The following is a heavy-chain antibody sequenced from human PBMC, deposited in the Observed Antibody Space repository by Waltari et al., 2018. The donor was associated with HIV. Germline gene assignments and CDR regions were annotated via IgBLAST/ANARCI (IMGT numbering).Heavy chain of an antibody. J-gene: IGHJ6*02. CDR3: ARDQGYCSGGSCYSPDYYYYYGMDV. V-gene: IGHV3-33*01. D-gene: IGHD2-15*01. CDR1: GFTFSSYG. CDR2: IWYDGSNK. Sequence: QVQLVESGGGVVQPGRSLRLSCAASGFTFSSYGMHWVRQAPGKGLEWVAVIWYDGSNKYYADSGKGRFTIARDNSKNTLYLQMNSLRAEDTAVYYCARDQGYCSGGSCYSPDYYYYYGMDVWGQGTMVTVSS.